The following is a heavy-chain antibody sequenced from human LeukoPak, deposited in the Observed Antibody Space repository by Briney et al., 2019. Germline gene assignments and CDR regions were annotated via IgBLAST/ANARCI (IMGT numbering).Heavy chain of an antibody. V-gene: IGHV3-11*06. CDR1: GFTFSDLY. D-gene: IGHD6-13*01. Sequence: GGSLRLSCSASGFTFSDLYMSWIRQAPGKGLEWVSYISSSSSYTNYADSVKGRFTISRDNAKNSLYLQMNSLRAEDTAVYYCARHPADSSHYLGLDYRGQGTLVTVSS. CDR2: ISSSSSYT. J-gene: IGHJ4*02. CDR3: ARHPADSSHYLGLDY.